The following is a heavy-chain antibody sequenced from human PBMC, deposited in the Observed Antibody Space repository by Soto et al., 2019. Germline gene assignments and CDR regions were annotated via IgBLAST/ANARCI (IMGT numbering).Heavy chain of an antibody. CDR1: GYTFTSYA. J-gene: IGHJ4*02. CDR2: INAGNGNT. CDR3: ARSPSMVPFDY. D-gene: IGHD3-10*01. V-gene: IGHV1-3*05. Sequence: QVQLVQSGAEEKKPGASVKVSCKASGYTFTSYAMHWVRQAPGQRLEWMGWINAGNGNTKYSQKFQGRVTITRDTSASTAYMELSSLRSEATAVFYCARSPSMVPFDYWGQGTLVTVSS.